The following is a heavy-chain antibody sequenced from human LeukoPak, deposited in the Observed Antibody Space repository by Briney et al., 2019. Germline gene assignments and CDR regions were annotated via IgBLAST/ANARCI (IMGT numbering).Heavy chain of an antibody. CDR1: GYTFTSYD. Sequence: ASVKVSCKASGYTFTSYDINWVRQATGQGLEWMGWMNPNSGNTGYAQKFQGRVTMTRNTSISTAYMELSSLRSEDTAVYYCARALARPYYYGSGSTWDYWGQGTLVTVSS. J-gene: IGHJ4*02. CDR3: ARALARPYYYGSGSTWDY. CDR2: MNPNSGNT. D-gene: IGHD3-10*01. V-gene: IGHV1-8*01.